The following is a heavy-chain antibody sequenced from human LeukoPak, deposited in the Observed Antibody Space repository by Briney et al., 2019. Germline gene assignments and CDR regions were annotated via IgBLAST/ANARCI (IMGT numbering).Heavy chain of an antibody. CDR2: INDAGKTT. CDR3: TNQPILAGSIDS. Sequence: GGPMRLSCATSGFTFNTYAMNWVRRAPGKGLEWVSTINDAGKTTYYADSVKGRFTISRDNSKNTVYLQMNNLRAEDTALYYCTNQPILAGSIDSWGQGTLVTVSS. V-gene: IGHV3-23*01. J-gene: IGHJ4*02. D-gene: IGHD3-9*01. CDR1: GFTFNTYA.